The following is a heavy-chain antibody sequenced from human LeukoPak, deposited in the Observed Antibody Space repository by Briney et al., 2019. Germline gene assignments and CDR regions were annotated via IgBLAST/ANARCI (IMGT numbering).Heavy chain of an antibody. CDR2: IKEDGREI. CDR3: AEGVDYSVY. V-gene: IGHV3-7*03. CDR1: GFTFSNHW. Sequence: GGSLRLSCAASGFTFSNHWMTWVRQAPGKGLEWVANIKEDGREIYYVDSVKGRFTITRDNTKNPLYLQMNSLRAEQTAVYYCAEGVDYSVYCGQGDLVTVSS. D-gene: IGHD5-24*01. J-gene: IGHJ4*02.